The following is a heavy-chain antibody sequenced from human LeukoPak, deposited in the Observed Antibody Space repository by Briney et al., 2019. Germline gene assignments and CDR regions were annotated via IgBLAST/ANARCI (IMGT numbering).Heavy chain of an antibody. CDR3: ARISHYGSGSNDVYYFDY. CDR2: INPSGGST. Sequence: GASVKVSCKASGYTFTSYYMHWVRQAPGQGLEWMGIINPSGGSTSYAQKFQGRVTMTRDTSTSTVYMELSSLRSEDTAVYYCARISHYGSGSNDVYYFDYWGQGTLVTVSS. V-gene: IGHV1-46*01. D-gene: IGHD3-10*01. CDR1: GYTFTSYY. J-gene: IGHJ4*02.